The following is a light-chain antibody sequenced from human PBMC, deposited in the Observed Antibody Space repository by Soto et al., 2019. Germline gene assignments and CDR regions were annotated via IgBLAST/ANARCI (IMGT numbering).Light chain of an antibody. V-gene: IGKV3-20*01. CDR3: QQYGSSPRT. J-gene: IGKJ1*01. Sequence: EIVLTQSPGTLSLSPGERATLSCRASQNVGSRYLAWYQQKPGQAPRLLIYGTSNRATGIQDRLSGSGSGTDFSLTISSLEPGDLAVYYCQQYGSSPRTFGQGTKVEI. CDR2: GTS. CDR1: QNVGSRY.